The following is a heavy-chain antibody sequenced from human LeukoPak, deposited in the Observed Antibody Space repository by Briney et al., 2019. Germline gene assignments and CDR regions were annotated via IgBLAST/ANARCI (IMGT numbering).Heavy chain of an antibody. CDR2: IYYSGST. Sequence: SETLSLTWTVSGGSISTHYGTWVRQPQGKGLEWIGYIYYSGSTNYNPSLKSRGTISVDMSKNQFSLRLNSVTAADTAVYFCARDTRTGWFFDLWGRGTLVAVSS. J-gene: IGHJ2*01. D-gene: IGHD3/OR15-3a*01. V-gene: IGHV4-59*11. CDR3: ARDTRTGWFFDL. CDR1: GGSISTHY.